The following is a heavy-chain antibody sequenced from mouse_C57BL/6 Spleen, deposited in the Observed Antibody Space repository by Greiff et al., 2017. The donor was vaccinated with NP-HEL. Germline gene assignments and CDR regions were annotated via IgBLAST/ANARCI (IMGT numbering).Heavy chain of an antibody. V-gene: IGHV1-26*01. CDR1: GYTFTDYY. J-gene: IGHJ3*01. CDR2: INPNNGGT. Sequence: VQLQQSGPELVKPGASVKISCKASGYTFTDYYMNWVKQSHGKSLEWIGDINPNNGGTSYNQKFKGKATLTVDKSSSTAYMELRSLTSEDSAVYYCASPYVWFAYWGQGTLVTVSA. CDR3: ASPYVWFAY.